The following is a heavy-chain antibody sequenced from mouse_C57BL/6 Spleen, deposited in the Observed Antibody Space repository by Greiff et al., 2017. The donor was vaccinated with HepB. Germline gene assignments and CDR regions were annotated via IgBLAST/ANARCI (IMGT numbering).Heavy chain of an antibody. J-gene: IGHJ3*01. D-gene: IGHD1-1*01. V-gene: IGHV1-5*01. CDR2: IYPGNSDT. Sequence: EVQLQQSGTVLARPGASVKMSCKSSGYTFTSYWMHWVKQRPGQGLEWIGAIYPGNSDTSYNQKFKGKAKLTAVTSASTAYMELSSLTNEDSAVYYCTRGPITTVGFAYWGQGTLVTVSA. CDR1: GYTFTSYW. CDR3: TRGPITTVGFAY.